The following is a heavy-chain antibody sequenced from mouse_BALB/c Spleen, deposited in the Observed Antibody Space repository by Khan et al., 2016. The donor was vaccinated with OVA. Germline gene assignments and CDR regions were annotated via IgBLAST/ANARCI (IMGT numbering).Heavy chain of an antibody. D-gene: IGHD2-14*01. CDR1: GYTFTSYT. CDR2: INPSSAYT. Sequence: QVQLQQSGAELARPGASVKMSCKASGYTFTSYTIHWIKQRPGQGLEWIGFINPSSAYTNYNQKFKDKATLTADKSSTTAYMQLSSLTSDDSVVYYCARDGAYYRNDGWFAYWGQGTLVTVSA. V-gene: IGHV1-4*01. J-gene: IGHJ3*01. CDR3: ARDGAYYRNDGWFAY.